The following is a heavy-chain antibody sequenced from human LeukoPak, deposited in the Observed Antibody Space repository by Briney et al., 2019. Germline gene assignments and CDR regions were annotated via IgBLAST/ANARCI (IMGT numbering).Heavy chain of an antibody. CDR1: GYTFTCYY. CDR2: INPNSGGT. CDR3: ARGGSSSWKHFDY. Sequence: ASVKVSCKASGYTFTCYYMHWVRQAPGQGLEWMGWINPNSGGTNYAQKFQGWVTMTRDTSISTAYMELSRLRSDDTAVYYCARGGSSSWKHFDYWGQGTPVTVSS. V-gene: IGHV1-2*04. D-gene: IGHD6-13*01. J-gene: IGHJ4*02.